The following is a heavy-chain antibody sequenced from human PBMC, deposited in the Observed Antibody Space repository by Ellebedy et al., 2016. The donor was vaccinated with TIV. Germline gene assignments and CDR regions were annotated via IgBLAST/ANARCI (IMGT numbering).Heavy chain of an antibody. CDR1: GGSISSSSYY. CDR3: ARLAYSSSSRDYYYGMDV. D-gene: IGHD6-6*01. CDR2: IYYSGRT. V-gene: IGHV4-39*01. J-gene: IGHJ6*02. Sequence: SETLSLTXTVSGGSISSSSYYWGWIRQPPGKGLEWIGCIYYSGRTYYNPSPKSRVIISVDTSKNQFSLRLSSVTAADTAVYYCARLAYSSSSRDYYYGMDVWGQGTTVTVSS.